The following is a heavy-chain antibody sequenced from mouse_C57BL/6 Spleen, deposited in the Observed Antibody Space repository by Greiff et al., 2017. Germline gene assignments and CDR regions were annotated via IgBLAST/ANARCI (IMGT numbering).Heavy chain of an antibody. CDR2: ISNLAYSN. J-gene: IGHJ1*03. CDR3: ARHQNYYGSSRGYFDV. CDR1: GFTFSDYG. Sequence: EVKLMESGGGLVQPGGSLKLSCAASGFTFSDYGMAWVRQAPRKGPEWVAFISNLAYSNYYADTVTGRFTISRENAKKTLYLEMSSLRSEDTAMYYCARHQNYYGSSRGYFDVWGTGTTVTVSS. V-gene: IGHV5-15*01. D-gene: IGHD1-1*01.